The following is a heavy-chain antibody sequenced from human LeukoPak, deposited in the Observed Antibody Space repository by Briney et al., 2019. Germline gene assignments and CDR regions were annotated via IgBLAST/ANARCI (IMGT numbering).Heavy chain of an antibody. CDR3: AKAVEMAIGY. V-gene: IGHV3-53*05. CDR2: IYKDGRT. CDR1: GFIVSSNY. D-gene: IGHD5-24*01. Sequence: GGSLRLSCAASGFIVSSNYMTWVRQAPGKGLEWVSVIYKDGRTFYADSVKGRFTISRDNSKNTLYLQMNSLRAEDTAVYYCAKAVEMAIGYWGQGTLVTVSS. J-gene: IGHJ4*02.